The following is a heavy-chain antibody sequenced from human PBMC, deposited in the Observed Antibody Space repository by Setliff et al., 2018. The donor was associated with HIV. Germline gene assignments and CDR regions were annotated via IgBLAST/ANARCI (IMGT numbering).Heavy chain of an antibody. D-gene: IGHD3-10*01. CDR2: IYHSGNT. CDR3: ARRELHRLYFDY. V-gene: IGHV4-39*01. J-gene: IGHJ4*02. Sequence: KPSETLSLTCTVSGGSITDNDYYWAWIRQSPGKGLEWIGTIYHSGNTYYNPSLKSRVTMSVDTSKNQFSLKLDSVTAADTAVYYCARRELHRLYFDYWGQGTPVTVSS. CDR1: GGSITDNDYY.